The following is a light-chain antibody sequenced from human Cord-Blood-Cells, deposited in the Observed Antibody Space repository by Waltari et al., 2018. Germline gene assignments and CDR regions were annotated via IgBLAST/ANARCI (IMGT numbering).Light chain of an antibody. CDR1: QSISNY. V-gene: IGKV1-39*01. Sequence: DIQMTQSPSSLSASVGDRVTITCRASQSISNYLNWYQQKPGKAPKLLIYAASSLQSGVPSRFSGSGSGTDFTLTISSLQPEDFATYYCQQYYSTPYSFGQGTKLEIK. CDR2: AAS. J-gene: IGKJ2*03. CDR3: QQYYSTPYS.